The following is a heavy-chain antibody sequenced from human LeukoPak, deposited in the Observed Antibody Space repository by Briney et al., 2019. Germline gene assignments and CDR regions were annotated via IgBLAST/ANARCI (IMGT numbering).Heavy chain of an antibody. CDR2: INHSGST. J-gene: IGHJ3*02. CDR3: ARAKGYGDAFDI. V-gene: IGHV4-34*01. D-gene: IGHD5-12*01. Sequence: SETLSLTCAVYGGSFSGYYWSWIRQPPGKGLEWIGEINHSGSTNYNPSLKSRVTISVDTSKNQFSLKLSSVTAADTAVYYCARAKGYGDAFDIWGQGTTVTVSS. CDR1: GGSFSGYY.